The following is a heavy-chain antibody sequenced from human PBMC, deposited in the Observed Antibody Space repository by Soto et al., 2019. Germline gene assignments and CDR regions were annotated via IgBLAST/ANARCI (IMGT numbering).Heavy chain of an antibody. CDR2: MYSSGST. CDR3: VRGTDCGTVDGCHSSFDS. CDR1: GGAINSDYYY. D-gene: IGHD2-21*01. Sequence: QVRLQESGPGLVKSSQTLSLTCSVSGGAINSDYYYWGWVRQPPGKGLEWIGYMYSSGSTYSNPYLKIPVAMSDDTSPNHFPLSLTSVTAADAAVYFCVRGTDCGTVDGCHSSFDSWGQGIPVTVSS. V-gene: IGHV4-30-4*01. J-gene: IGHJ4*02.